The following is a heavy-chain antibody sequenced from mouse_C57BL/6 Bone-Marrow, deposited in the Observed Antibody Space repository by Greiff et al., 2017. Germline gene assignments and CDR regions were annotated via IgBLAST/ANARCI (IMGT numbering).Heavy chain of an antibody. CDR3: VNWDVGY. J-gene: IGHJ2*01. V-gene: IGHV10-1*01. Sequence: EVQLVESGGGLVQPKGSLKLSCAASGFSFNTYAMNWVRQAPGKGLEWVARIRSKSNNYATSYADSVKYRFTISRDDSESMLYLQMNNLKTEDTAMYYCVNWDVGYWGQGTTLTVSS. CDR2: IRSKSNNYAT. CDR1: GFSFNTYA. D-gene: IGHD4-1*01.